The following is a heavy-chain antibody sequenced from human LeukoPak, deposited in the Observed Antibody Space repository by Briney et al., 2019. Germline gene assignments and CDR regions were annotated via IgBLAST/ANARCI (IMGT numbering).Heavy chain of an antibody. Sequence: GASVKVSFKASGYTFTGYYMHWVRQAPGQGLEWMGWINPNSGGTNYAQKFQGRVTMTRDTSISTAYMELSRLRSDDTAVYYCARMAIVVVPAANNWFDPWGQGTLVTVSS. CDR1: GYTFTGYY. CDR3: ARMAIVVVPAANNWFDP. CDR2: INPNSGGT. D-gene: IGHD2-2*03. V-gene: IGHV1-2*02. J-gene: IGHJ5*02.